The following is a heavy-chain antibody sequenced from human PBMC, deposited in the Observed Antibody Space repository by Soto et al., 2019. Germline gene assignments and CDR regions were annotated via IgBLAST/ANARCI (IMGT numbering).Heavy chain of an antibody. CDR1: GFTFSSYW. D-gene: IGHD3-10*01. Sequence: PGGSLRLSCASSGFTFSSYWMSWVRQAPGKGLEWVANIKQDGSEKYYVDSVKGRFTISRDNAKNSLYLQMNSLRAEDTAVYYCARGQWILWFGEFDYWGQGTLVTVSS. V-gene: IGHV3-7*01. J-gene: IGHJ4*02. CDR2: IKQDGSEK. CDR3: ARGQWILWFGEFDY.